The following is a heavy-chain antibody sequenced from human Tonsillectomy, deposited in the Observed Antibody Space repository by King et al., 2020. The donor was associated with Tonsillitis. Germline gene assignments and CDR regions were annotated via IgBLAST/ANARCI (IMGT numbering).Heavy chain of an antibody. CDR1: GFTFSTYS. Sequence: QLVESGGGLVQPGGSLRLSCVASGFTFSTYSMNWVRQAPGKGLEWVSYIGGGGSPTSYADSVRGRFTISRDNAKNSVYLQMSSLRPEDTAVYYGARDYNYAFDYWGQGTLVTVSS. CDR3: ARDYNYAFDY. J-gene: IGHJ4*02. D-gene: IGHD5-24*01. V-gene: IGHV3-48*01. CDR2: IGGGGSPT.